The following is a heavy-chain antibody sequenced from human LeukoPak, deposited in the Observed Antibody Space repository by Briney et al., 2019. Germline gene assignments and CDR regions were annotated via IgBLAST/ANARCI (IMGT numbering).Heavy chain of an antibody. J-gene: IGHJ4*02. CDR1: GFTFNSYV. CDR2: ISGSGGST. CDR3: AKGDTTWELPHDY. D-gene: IGHD1-26*01. Sequence: GGSLRLSCAVSGFTFNSYVMSWVRQAPGKGLEWVSAISGSGGSTYYADSVKGRFTISRDNSKNTLSLQMNSLRAEDTAVYYCAKGDTTWELPHDYWGQGTLVTVSS. V-gene: IGHV3-23*01.